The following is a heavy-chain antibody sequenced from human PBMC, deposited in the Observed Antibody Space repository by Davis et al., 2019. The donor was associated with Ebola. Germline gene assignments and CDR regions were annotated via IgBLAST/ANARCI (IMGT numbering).Heavy chain of an antibody. V-gene: IGHV3-9*01. CDR2: ISWNSGSI. Sequence: SLKISCAASGFTFDDYAMHWVRQAPGKGLEWVSGISWNSGSIGYADSVKGRFTISRDNAKNSLYLRLNSLRAEDTAVYYCASLLDYYDSSDYYRYGIDYWGQGTLVTVSS. CDR1: GFTFDDYA. CDR3: ASLLDYYDSSDYYRYGIDY. D-gene: IGHD3-22*01. J-gene: IGHJ4*02.